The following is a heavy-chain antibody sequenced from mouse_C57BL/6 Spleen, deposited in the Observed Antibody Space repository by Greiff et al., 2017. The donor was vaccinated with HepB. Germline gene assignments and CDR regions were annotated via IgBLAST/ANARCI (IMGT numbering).Heavy chain of an antibody. CDR2: IRLKSDNYAT. CDR1: GFTFSNYW. J-gene: IGHJ2*01. D-gene: IGHD1-1*01. Sequence: EVKLEESGGGLVQPGGSMKLSCVASGFTFSNYWMNWVRQSPEKGLEWVAQIRLKSDNYATHYAESVKGRFTISRDDSKSSVYLQMNNLRAEDTGNYYCPGLVISRYWGQGTTLTVSS. CDR3: PGLVISRY. V-gene: IGHV6-3*01.